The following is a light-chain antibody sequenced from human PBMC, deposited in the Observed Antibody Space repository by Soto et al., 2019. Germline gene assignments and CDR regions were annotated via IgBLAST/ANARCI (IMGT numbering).Light chain of an antibody. CDR2: AAS. CDR3: RQLLSYLIT. J-gene: IGKJ5*01. V-gene: IGKV1-9*01. CDR1: QGISSY. Sequence: DIQFTQSPSFLSASVGSRFTITSRDCQGISSYLAWYQQKPGIAPKLLIYAASNLQSGVPLGFSGSGSGTSFTLTISSLQPEDFATYCCRQLLSYLITFGQGTQREIK.